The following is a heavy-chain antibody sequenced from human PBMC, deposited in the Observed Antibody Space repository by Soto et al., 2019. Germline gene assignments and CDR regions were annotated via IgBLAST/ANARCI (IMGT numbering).Heavy chain of an antibody. CDR2: IYYSGST. J-gene: IGHJ3*02. V-gene: IGHV4-61*01. D-gene: IGHD2-8*01. CDR3: ASSDIVLMVYAIDI. Sequence: PSETLSLTCTVSGGSVSSGSYYWSRIRQPPGKGLEWIGYIYYSGSTNYNPSLKSRVTISVDTSKNQFSLKLSSVTAADTAVYYCASSDIVLMVYAIDIWGQGTMVTVSS. CDR1: GGSVSSGSYY.